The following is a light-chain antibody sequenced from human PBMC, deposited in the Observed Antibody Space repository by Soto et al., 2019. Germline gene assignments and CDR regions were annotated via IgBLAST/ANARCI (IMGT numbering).Light chain of an antibody. Sequence: EIVMTQNTDSVAVSLGERGTINCKSSQSVLYSSNNKNYLAGYQQKPGQPPKLLIYWASTRESGVPDRFSGSGSGTDFTLTISSLQAEDVAVYYCQQYYSTWPVGQGTQVDIK. J-gene: IGKJ1*01. CDR3: QQYYSTWP. V-gene: IGKV4-1*01. CDR2: WAS. CDR1: QSVLYSSNNKNY.